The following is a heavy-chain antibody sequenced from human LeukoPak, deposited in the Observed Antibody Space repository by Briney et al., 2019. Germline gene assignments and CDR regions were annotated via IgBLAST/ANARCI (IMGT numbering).Heavy chain of an antibody. CDR2: INSDGSST. CDR1: GFTFSSYW. J-gene: IGHJ4*02. D-gene: IGHD6-13*01. Sequence: GGSLRLSCAASGFTFSSYWMHWVRQAPGKGLVWVSRINSDGSSTSYADSVKGRFTISRDNAKNTLYLQMNSLRAEDTAVYYCARVSIAAGGYYFDYWGQGTLVTVSS. CDR3: ARVSIAAGGYYFDY. V-gene: IGHV3-74*01.